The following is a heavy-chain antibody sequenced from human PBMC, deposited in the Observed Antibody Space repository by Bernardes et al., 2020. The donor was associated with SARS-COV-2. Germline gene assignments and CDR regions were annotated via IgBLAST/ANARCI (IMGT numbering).Heavy chain of an antibody. Sequence: VGSLLLSCAASGFTFSGYAMHWVRQTSGKGLEWVGRIRRKVSNYATTYAASVKGRFTVSRDDSKNMVYLQMNSLKTEDTAVYYCTRGPGVGGGNFDYWGQGTLVTGSS. CDR1: GFTFSGYA. J-gene: IGHJ4*02. CDR2: IRRKVSNYAT. V-gene: IGHV3-73*01. D-gene: IGHD2-15*01. CDR3: TRGPGVGGGNFDY.